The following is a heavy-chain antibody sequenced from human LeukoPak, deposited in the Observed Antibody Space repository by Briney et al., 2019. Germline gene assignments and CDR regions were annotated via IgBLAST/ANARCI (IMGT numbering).Heavy chain of an antibody. CDR1: GFTFDDYA. CDR3: AKGTYYYDSSGYRNDEYFQH. CDR2: ISWDGGST. J-gene: IGHJ1*01. V-gene: IGHV3-43D*03. Sequence: GGSLRLSCAASGFTFDDYAMHWVRQAPGKGLEWVSLISWDGGSTYYADSVKGRFTISRDNSKNSLYLQMNSLRAEDTALYYCAKGTYYYDSSGYRNDEYFQHWGQGTLVTVSS. D-gene: IGHD3-22*01.